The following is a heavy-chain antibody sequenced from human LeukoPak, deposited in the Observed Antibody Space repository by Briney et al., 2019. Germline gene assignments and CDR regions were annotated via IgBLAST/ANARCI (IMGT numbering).Heavy chain of an antibody. J-gene: IGHJ4*02. D-gene: IGHD4-17*01. CDR3: ARVYGRGY. CDR1: GFTFDDYA. V-gene: IGHV3-9*01. Sequence: GGSLRLSCAASGFTFDDYAMHWVRQAPGKGLEWVSGISWNSGSIGYADSVKGRFTISRDNAKNSLYLQMNSLRAEDTALYYCARVYGRGYWGQGTLVTVSS. CDR2: ISWNSGSI.